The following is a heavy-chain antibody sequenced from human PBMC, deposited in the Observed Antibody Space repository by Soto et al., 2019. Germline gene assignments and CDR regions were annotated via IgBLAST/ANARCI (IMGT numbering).Heavy chain of an antibody. V-gene: IGHV4-34*01. D-gene: IGHD3-3*01. CDR2: INHSGST. Sequence: SETLSLTCAVYGGSFSGYYWSWIRQPPGKGLEWIGEINHSGSTNYNPSLKSRVTISVDTPKNQFSLKLSSVTAADTAVYYCARVRFLEWLQYYYYYYGMDVWGQGTTVTV. J-gene: IGHJ6*02. CDR1: GGSFSGYY. CDR3: ARVRFLEWLQYYYYYYGMDV.